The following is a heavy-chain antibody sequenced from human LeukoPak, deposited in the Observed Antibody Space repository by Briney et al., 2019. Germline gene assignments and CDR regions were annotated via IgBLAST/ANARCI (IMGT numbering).Heavy chain of an antibody. V-gene: IGHV1-8*03. CDR2: MNPNSGNT. D-gene: IGHD2-2*01. CDR1: GYTFTSYD. CDR3: ARSLAVPAAQYFDY. J-gene: IGHJ4*02. Sequence: ASVKVSCKASGYTFTSYDINWVRQATGQGLEWMGWMNPNSGNTGYAQKFQGRVTITRNTSISTAYMELSSLRSEDTAVYYCARSLAVPAAQYFDYWGQGTLVTVSS.